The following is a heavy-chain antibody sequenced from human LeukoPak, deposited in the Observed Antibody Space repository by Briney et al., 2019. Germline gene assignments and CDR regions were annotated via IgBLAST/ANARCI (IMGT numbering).Heavy chain of an antibody. J-gene: IGHJ4*02. CDR3: ARDLLMSGSYYAY. V-gene: IGHV1-69*04. D-gene: IGHD1-26*01. Sequence: EASVKVSCKASGGTFSSYAISWVRQAPGQGLEWMGRIIPILGIANYAQKFQGRVTITADKSTGTAYMELSSLRSEDTAVYYCARDLLMSGSYYAYWGQGTLVTVSS. CDR1: GGTFSSYA. CDR2: IIPILGIA.